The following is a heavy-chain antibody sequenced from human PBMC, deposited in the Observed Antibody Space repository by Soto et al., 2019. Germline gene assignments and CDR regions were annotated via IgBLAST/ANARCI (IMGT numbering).Heavy chain of an antibody. Sequence: QVQLQESGPGLVKPSETMPLTCTVSADPASGGYYYWAWIRQPPGKGLEWSASISLSEHTYHNTSLNSRLTLSVDTSKNQFSLKMTAVTAADTAVYCCASQRAWYGEWAFDIWGQGTMVTV. CDR1: ADPASGGYYY. V-gene: IGHV4-39*01. J-gene: IGHJ3*02. D-gene: IGHD2-15*01. CDR3: ASQRAWYGEWAFDI. CDR2: ISLSEHT.